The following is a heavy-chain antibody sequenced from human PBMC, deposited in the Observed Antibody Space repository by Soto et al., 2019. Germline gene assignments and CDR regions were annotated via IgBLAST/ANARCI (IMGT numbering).Heavy chain of an antibody. Sequence: EVQLVESGGGLVQPGGSLKLSCAASGFTFSGSAMHWVRQASGKGLEWVGRIRSKANSYATAYAASVKGRFTISRDDSKNTAYLQMNSLKTEDTAVYYCTRLFSHYCYGMDVWGQGTTVTVSS. J-gene: IGHJ6*02. CDR3: TRLFSHYCYGMDV. D-gene: IGHD2-21*01. V-gene: IGHV3-73*02. CDR1: GFTFSGSA. CDR2: IRSKANSYAT.